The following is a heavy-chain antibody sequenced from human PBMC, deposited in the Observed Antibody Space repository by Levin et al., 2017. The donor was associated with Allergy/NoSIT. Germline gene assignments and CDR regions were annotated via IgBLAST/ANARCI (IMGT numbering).Heavy chain of an antibody. Sequence: GGSLRLSCAASGFTFSDYYMSWIRQAPGKGLEWVSYISSSISYPPSSSSFPGRFTISRDNAKNSLYLQMNSLRAEDTAVYYCARGNYGEGGGAFDIWGQGTMVTVSS. D-gene: IGHD4-17*01. V-gene: IGHV3-11*05. CDR3: ARGNYGEGGGAFDI. CDR2: ISSSISYP. J-gene: IGHJ3*02. CDR1: GFTFSDYY.